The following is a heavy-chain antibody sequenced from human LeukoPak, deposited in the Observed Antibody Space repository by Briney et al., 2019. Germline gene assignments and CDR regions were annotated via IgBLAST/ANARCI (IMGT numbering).Heavy chain of an antibody. Sequence: SSETLSLTCTVSGGSISSDYWSWIRQPPGNGLEWIGYIYYSGSTNYKPSLKSRVTLSVDTSKNQFSLKLSSVPAADTAVYYCARHSQNYYGSGSYYKGVHWFDPWGQGTLVTVSS. D-gene: IGHD3-10*01. J-gene: IGHJ5*02. CDR1: GGSISSDY. V-gene: IGHV4-59*08. CDR2: IYYSGST. CDR3: ARHSQNYYGSGSYYKGVHWFDP.